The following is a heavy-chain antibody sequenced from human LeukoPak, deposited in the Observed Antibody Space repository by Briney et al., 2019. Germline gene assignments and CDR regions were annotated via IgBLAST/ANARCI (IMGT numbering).Heavy chain of an antibody. J-gene: IGHJ4*02. D-gene: IGHD2-15*01. CDR3: APDLRGAAWSLDY. V-gene: IGHV3-23*01. CDR2: INDGGTSA. CDR1: GFTFRNYG. Sequence: GSLRLSCTASGFTFRNYGMSWVRQAPGKGLEWVSVINDGGTSAYYTDSVKGRFTISRDNSKNTPYLQMNSLRVEDTAVYYCAPDLRGAAWSLDYWGQGTLVTVSS.